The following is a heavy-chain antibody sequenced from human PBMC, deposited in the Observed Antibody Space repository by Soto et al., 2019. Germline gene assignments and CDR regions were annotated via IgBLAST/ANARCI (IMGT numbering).Heavy chain of an antibody. CDR3: ARVGEYSSGRDWFAP. J-gene: IGHJ5*02. D-gene: IGHD6-19*01. CDR2: IYHSGST. Sequence: SETLSLTCAVYGGSFSGYYWSWIRQPPGKGLEWIGEIYHSGSTNYNPSLKSRVTISVDKSKNQFSLKLSSVTAADTAVYYCARVGEYSSGRDWFAPWGQGTLVTVSS. CDR1: GGSFSGYY. V-gene: IGHV4-34*01.